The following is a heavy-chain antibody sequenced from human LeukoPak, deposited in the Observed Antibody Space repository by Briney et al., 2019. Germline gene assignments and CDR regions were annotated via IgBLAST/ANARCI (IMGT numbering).Heavy chain of an antibody. V-gene: IGHV4-59*12. J-gene: IGHJ5*02. CDR2: IYYSGST. CDR1: GGSISGYY. Sequence: SETLSLTCTVSGGSISGYYWSWIRQPPGKGLEWIGYIYYSGSTNYNPSLKSRVTISVDTSKNQFSLKLSSVTAADTAVYYCAKDLLGRKNPNWFDPWGQGTLVTVSS. D-gene: IGHD1-14*01. CDR3: AKDLLGRKNPNWFDP.